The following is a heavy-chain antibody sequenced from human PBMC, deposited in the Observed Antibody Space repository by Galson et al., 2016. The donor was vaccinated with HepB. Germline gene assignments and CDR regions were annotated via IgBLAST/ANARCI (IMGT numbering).Heavy chain of an antibody. CDR3: ARGGSRIEASGTFDY. J-gene: IGHJ4*02. V-gene: IGHV6-1*01. CDR2: TFYRSKWYI. Sequence: CAISGDSVSSDSAAWNWIRQSPSRGLEWLGRTFYRSKWYIEYAPSVRSRLSISPDTSNNQFSLKLSSVTAADTAVYYCARGGSRIEASGTFDYWGQGTLVTVSS. D-gene: IGHD6-13*01. CDR1: GDSVSSDSAA.